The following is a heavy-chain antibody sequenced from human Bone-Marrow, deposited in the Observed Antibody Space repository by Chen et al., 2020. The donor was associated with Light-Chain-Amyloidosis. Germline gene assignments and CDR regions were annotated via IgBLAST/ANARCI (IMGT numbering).Heavy chain of an antibody. CDR1: GFAFSSYA. J-gene: IGHJ3*02. CDR3: AKDISYDDILPGYPADAFDI. CDR2: ISGSGGSR. D-gene: IGHD3-9*01. V-gene: IGHV3-23*04. Sequence: EVQLVESGGGLLQRGGSLRLSCAASGFAFSSYAMSWVRQAPGKGLEWVSPISGSGGSRYYGDSVKGLLTISRDNSKNALFLQMNSLRAEDTAVYYCAKDISYDDILPGYPADAFDIWGQGTMVTVSS.